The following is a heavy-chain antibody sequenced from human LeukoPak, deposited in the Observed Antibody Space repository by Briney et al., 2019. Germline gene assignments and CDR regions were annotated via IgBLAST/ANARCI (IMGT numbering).Heavy chain of an antibody. CDR3: ARGYYYDTSGYGSIFDY. J-gene: IGHJ4*02. D-gene: IGHD3-22*01. Sequence: GGSLRLSCAASGFTFSDYYMSRSGNTIYYADSLEGRFTISRDNAKTSLYLQMNSLRAEDTAVYYCARGYYYDTSGYGSIFDYWGQGTLVTVSS. CDR2: RSGNTI. CDR1: GFTFSDYY. V-gene: IGHV3-11*01.